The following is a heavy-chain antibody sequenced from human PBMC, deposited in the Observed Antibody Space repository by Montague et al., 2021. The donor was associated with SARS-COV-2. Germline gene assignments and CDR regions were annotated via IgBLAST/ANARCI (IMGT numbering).Heavy chain of an antibody. V-gene: IGHV4-59*01. CDR3: ARRADILTGYYDY. Sequence: SETLSLTCAVSGGSISHYYWSWFRQPPGKGLEWIGYIYSSGGTNYNPSLKSRVTLSLDAAKNHFSLRLSSVTAADTAVYYCARRADILTGYYDYWGQGTLVTVSS. CDR2: IYSSGGT. D-gene: IGHD3-9*01. CDR1: GGSISHYY. J-gene: IGHJ4*02.